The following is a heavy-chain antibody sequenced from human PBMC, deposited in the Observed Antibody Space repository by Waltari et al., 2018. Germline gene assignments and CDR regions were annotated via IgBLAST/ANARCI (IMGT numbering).Heavy chain of an antibody. CDR2: ISYDGSNK. D-gene: IGHD6-19*01. CDR3: AKNITSGWSTAIGGAFDI. CDR1: GFTFSSYG. Sequence: QVQLVESGGGGVQPGRSLRLSCEASGFTFSSYGMHWVRQAPGKGLEWVAVISYDGSNKYYADSVKGRFTISRDNSKNTLYLQMNSLRAEDTAVYYCAKNITSGWSTAIGGAFDIWGQGTMVTVSS. V-gene: IGHV3-30*18. J-gene: IGHJ3*02.